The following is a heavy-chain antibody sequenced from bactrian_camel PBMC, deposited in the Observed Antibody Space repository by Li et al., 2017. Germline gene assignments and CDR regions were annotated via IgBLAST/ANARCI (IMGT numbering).Heavy chain of an antibody. D-gene: IGHD7*01. Sequence: DVQLVESGGGLVQPGGSLRLSCVASGFTFSRFTMSWVRQAPGKRFVWLSAVYTEHSTVYADSVKGRFTISRDNAKNTVYLQMDGLKTEDTAMYWCTKGFVDDAGQGTQVTVS. V-gene: IGHV3S10*01. CDR1: GFTFSRFT. CDR2: VYTEHST. J-gene: IGHJ4*01.